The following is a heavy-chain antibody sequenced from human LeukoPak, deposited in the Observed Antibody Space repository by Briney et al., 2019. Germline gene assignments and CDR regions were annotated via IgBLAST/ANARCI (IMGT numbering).Heavy chain of an antibody. J-gene: IGHJ4*02. CDR2: IKPDGSQK. CDR1: GFTFSNYW. D-gene: IGHD4-17*01. V-gene: IGHV3-7*05. Sequence: GGSLRLSCAASGFTFSNYWMNWVRQVPGKGLEWVADIKPDGSQKYYVDSVKGRFTISRDNAKNSLYLQMDSLRAEDTAVYYCARDHSVTDYWGQGTRVTVSS. CDR3: ARDHSVTDY.